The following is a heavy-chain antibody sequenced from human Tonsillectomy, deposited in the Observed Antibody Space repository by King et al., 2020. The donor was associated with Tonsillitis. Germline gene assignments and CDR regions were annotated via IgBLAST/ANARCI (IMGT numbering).Heavy chain of an antibody. CDR1: GGSISSYY. V-gene: IGHV4-59*08. Sequence: VQLQESGPGLVKPSETLSLTCTVSGGSISSYYWSWLRQPPGKGLEWIGYIYYSGSTNYNPSLKSRVTISVDTSKNRFSLKLSSVTAADTAVYYCASLGIVGATYFDYWGQGTLVTVSS. CDR3: ASLGIVGATYFDY. CDR2: IYYSGST. D-gene: IGHD1-26*01. J-gene: IGHJ4*02.